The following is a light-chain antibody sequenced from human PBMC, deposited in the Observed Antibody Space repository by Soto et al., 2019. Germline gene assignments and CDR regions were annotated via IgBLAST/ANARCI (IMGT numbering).Light chain of an antibody. CDR3: QQYGSSPIFS. CDR1: QSVSSTF. CDR2: GAS. V-gene: IGKV3-20*01. J-gene: IGKJ3*01. Sequence: EIVFTQSPCTLSVSPFDSATLSCRASQSVSSTFLAWYQHKPGRPPRLLIHGASSRATGIPDRFTGSGSGTDFTLTISRLEPEDFAVYYCQQYGSSPIFSFGPGTKVDIK.